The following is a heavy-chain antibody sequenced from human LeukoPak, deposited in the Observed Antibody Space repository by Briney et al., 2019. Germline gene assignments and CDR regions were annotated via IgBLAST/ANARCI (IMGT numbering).Heavy chain of an antibody. CDR1: GGSISSRSYY. Sequence: SETLSLTCTVSGGSISSRSYYWGWIRQPPRKGLEWIGSIYYSRSTYYNPSLKSRVTISVDTSKNQFSLKLSSVTAADTAVYYCARPTADWWFDPWGQGTLVTVSS. CDR2: IYYSRST. J-gene: IGHJ5*02. V-gene: IGHV4-39*01. CDR3: ARPTADWWFDP. D-gene: IGHD2-21*01.